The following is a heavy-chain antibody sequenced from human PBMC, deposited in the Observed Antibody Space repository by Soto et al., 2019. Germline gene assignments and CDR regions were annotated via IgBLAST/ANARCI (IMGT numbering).Heavy chain of an antibody. J-gene: IGHJ5*02. CDR1: GCSISSYY. D-gene: IGHD5-12*01. V-gene: IGHV4-59*01. Sequence: SETLSLTCTVSGCSISSYYWSWIRQPPGKGLEWIGYIYYSGSTSYNPSLKSRVTISVDTSKNQFSLKLSSVTAADTAVYYCARYIEGVGYDSYSCFDPWGQGTLVTVFS. CDR2: IYYSGST. CDR3: ARYIEGVGYDSYSCFDP.